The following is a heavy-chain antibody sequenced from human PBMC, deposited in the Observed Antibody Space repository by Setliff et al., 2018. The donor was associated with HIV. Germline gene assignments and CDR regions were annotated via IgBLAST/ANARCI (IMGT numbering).Heavy chain of an antibody. D-gene: IGHD3-10*01. V-gene: IGHV4-38-2*01. J-gene: IGHJ6*03. Sequence: SETLSLTCAVSASSISSDYCWGWIRQPPGKGLEWIGSTHHSGSTYYNPSLNSRVTISVDTSKNQFSLRLSSVTAADTAVYYCARGRDYYGSGSYFNGRANSYYFMDVWGKGTTVTVSS. CDR3: ARGRDYYGSGSYFNGRANSYYFMDV. CDR2: THHSGST. CDR1: ASSISSDYC.